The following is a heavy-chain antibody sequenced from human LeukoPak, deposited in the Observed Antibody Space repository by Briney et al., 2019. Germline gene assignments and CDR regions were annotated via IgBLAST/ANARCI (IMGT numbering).Heavy chain of an antibody. Sequence: GGSLRLSCAASGFTFSNYWMGWVRQAPGKRPEWVANMNIDGSEKYYADSVRGRFSISRDNARNSVYLQMASLRVEDTAVYYCARDPVEWELLLDYWGQGTLVTVSS. CDR1: GFTFSNYW. V-gene: IGHV3-7*01. CDR3: ARDPVEWELLLDY. J-gene: IGHJ4*02. D-gene: IGHD1-26*01. CDR2: MNIDGSEK.